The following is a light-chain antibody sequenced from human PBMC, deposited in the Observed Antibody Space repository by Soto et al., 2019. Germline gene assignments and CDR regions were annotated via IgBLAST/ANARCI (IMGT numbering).Light chain of an antibody. V-gene: IGKV3-20*01. CDR3: QQSVTTPRT. J-gene: IGKJ1*01. CDR1: QTVAYTS. Sequence: EIVLTQSPGILSLSPGARATLSCRASQTVAYTSLAWYQQRPGQAPRLLIYGTSTRATGTPDRFIGSGSGTAFTLTISRLEPEDFAVYYCQQSVTTPRTFGQGTKVE. CDR2: GTS.